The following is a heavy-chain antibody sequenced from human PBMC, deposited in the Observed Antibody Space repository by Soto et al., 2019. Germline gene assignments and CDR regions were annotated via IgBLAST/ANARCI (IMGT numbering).Heavy chain of an antibody. CDR3: ARGVDRQWADY. CDR2: IFYSGSS. Sequence: SETLSLTCTVSGGSISIYYWTWIRQPPGKGLEWIGYIFYSGSSHYNPSLESRVTISVDTSKNQFSLSLRSVTAADTAVYYCARGVDRQWADYWGQGTLVTSPQ. D-gene: IGHD6-19*01. V-gene: IGHV4-59*01. J-gene: IGHJ4*02. CDR1: GGSISIYY.